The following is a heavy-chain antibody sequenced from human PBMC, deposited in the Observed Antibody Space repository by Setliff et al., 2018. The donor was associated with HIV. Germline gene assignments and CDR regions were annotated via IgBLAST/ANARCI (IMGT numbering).Heavy chain of an antibody. D-gene: IGHD3-3*01. CDR3: ARGANFWSGYDS. CDR1: DGSISSSNW. J-gene: IGHJ4*02. V-gene: IGHV4-4*02. CDR2: IYHTQNT. Sequence: PSETLSLTCAVSDGSISSSNWWSWVRQPPGKGLEWIGEIYHTQNTNYSPSLKCRVTISVDKSKNQFSLKLTSVTAADTAVYYCARGANFWSGYDSWGQGTLVTVSS.